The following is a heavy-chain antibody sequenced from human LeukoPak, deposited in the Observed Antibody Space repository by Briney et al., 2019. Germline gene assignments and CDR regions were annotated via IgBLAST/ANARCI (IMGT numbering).Heavy chain of an antibody. D-gene: IGHD2-15*01. V-gene: IGHV3-9*01. J-gene: IGHJ5*02. CDR2: ISWNGGSI. CDR1: GFTFDNSA. CDR3: ATDGGSLAGPFDP. Sequence: GGSLRLSCSASGFTFDNSAMHWVRQAPGKGLEWVSGISWNGGSIGYADSVKGRFTISRDNAKNSLYLQMRSLRAEDTALYYCATDGGSLAGPFDPWGQGTLVTVSS.